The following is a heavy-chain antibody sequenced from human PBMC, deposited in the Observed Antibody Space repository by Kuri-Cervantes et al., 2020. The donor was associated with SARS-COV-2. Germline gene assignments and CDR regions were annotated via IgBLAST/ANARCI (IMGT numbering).Heavy chain of an antibody. J-gene: IGHJ5*02. CDR2: SNAGNGNT. Sequence: GGSLRLSCKASGYTFTSYAMHWVRQAPGQRLEWMGWSNAGNGNTKYSQEFQGRVTITRDTSASTAYMELSSLRSEDTAVYYCARKRISRTVTTGGNWFDPWGQGTLVTVSS. V-gene: IGHV1-3*02. D-gene: IGHD4-11*01. CDR1: GYTFTSYA. CDR3: ARKRISRTVTTGGNWFDP.